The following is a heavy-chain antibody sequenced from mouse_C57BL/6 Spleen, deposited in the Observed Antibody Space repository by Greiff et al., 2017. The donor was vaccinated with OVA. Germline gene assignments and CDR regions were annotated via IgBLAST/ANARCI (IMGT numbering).Heavy chain of an antibody. J-gene: IGHJ3*01. D-gene: IGHD3-2*02. CDR1: GYTFTSYW. V-gene: IGHV1-50*01. Sequence: QVHVKQPGAELVKPGASVKLSCKASGYTFTSYWMQWVKQRPGQGLEWIGEIDPSDSYTNYNQKFKGKATLTVDTSSSTAYMQLSSLTSEDSAVYYCARHRDSSGYTWFAYWGQGTLVTVSA. CDR2: IDPSDSYT. CDR3: ARHRDSSGYTWFAY.